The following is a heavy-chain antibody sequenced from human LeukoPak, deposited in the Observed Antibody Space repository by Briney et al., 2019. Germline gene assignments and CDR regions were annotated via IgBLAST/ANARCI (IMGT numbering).Heavy chain of an antibody. CDR1: GFTFNNYA. J-gene: IGHJ4*02. CDR3: FTDRNYYDSSGYHYMDY. CDR2: IKSKTDGGTT. V-gene: IGHV3-15*07. D-gene: IGHD3-22*01. Sequence: GGSLRLSCAASGFTFNNYAMNWVRQAPGKGLEWVGRIKSKTDGGTTDYAAPVKGRFTISRDDSKNTLYLQMNSLKTEGTAVYYCFTDRNYYDSSGYHYMDYWGQGTLVTVSS.